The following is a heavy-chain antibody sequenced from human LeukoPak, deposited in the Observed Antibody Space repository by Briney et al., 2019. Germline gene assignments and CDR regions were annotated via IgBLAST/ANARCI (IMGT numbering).Heavy chain of an antibody. CDR3: ARDVNYYDSSGYYY. CDR2: ISSSSSYI. J-gene: IGHJ4*02. CDR1: GFTFSSYS. V-gene: IGHV3-21*01. Sequence: GGSLRLSCAASGFTFSSYSMNRVRQAPGKGLEWVSSISSSSSYIYYADSVKGRFTISRDNAKNSLYLQMNSLRAEDTAVYYCARDVNYYDSSGYYYWGQGTLVTVSS. D-gene: IGHD3-22*01.